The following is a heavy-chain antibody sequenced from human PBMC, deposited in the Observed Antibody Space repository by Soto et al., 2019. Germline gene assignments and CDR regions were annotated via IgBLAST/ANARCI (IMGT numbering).Heavy chain of an antibody. D-gene: IGHD3-10*01. V-gene: IGHV1-18*01. CDR1: GNTFASHG. CDR3: ARVDPRGVAVVRDY. Sequence: QVQLVQSGPELKKPGASVKVSCKASGNTFASHGFSWVRPAPGQGLEWMGWISGFNGQTNYALKFQGRVTLTTDTSTSIAYMELRSLSSDDTAVYFCARVDPRGVAVVRDYWGQGTVVAVSS. J-gene: IGHJ4*02. CDR2: ISGFNGQT.